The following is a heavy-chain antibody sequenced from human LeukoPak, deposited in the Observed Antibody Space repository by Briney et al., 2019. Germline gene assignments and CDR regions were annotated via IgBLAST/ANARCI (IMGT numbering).Heavy chain of an antibody. V-gene: IGHV3-7*01. CDR3: VRPHFGSFNY. Sequence: GGSLRLSCAASGFTFSSFWMSWVRQAPGKGLEWVANIKQDGTEKYYVDSVKGRFTISRDNAQNSLYLQMNSLRAEDTAVYYCVRPHFGSFNYWGQGTLVTVSS. CDR2: IKQDGTEK. D-gene: IGHD3-10*01. CDR1: GFTFSSFW. J-gene: IGHJ4*02.